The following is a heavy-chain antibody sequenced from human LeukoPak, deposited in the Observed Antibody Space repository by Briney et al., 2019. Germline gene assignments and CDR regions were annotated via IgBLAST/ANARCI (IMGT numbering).Heavy chain of an antibody. V-gene: IGHV4-34*01. CDR3: ARGPTTSGVETFDY. D-gene: IGHD3-3*01. Sequence: SETLSLTCAVSHESFSEHYWNWIRQPPGKGLEWIGEISQSGTTHYNPSLKSRVTISVDTSENQLFLRVTSVTAADTAVYYCARGPTTSGVETFDYWGQGTLVTVSS. CDR2: ISQSGTT. CDR1: HESFSEHY. J-gene: IGHJ4*02.